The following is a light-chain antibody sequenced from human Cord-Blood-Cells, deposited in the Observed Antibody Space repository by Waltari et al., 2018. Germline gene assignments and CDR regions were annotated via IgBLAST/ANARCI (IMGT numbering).Light chain of an antibody. CDR3: QQSYSTPHS. J-gene: IGKJ2*03. V-gene: IGKV1-39*01. CDR1: QSISSY. Sequence: DIQMTQSPSSLSPSVGDRVTITCRASQSISSYVNWYQQKPGKAPKLLIYAASSLQSGVPSRVSGRRPGTDFTRTISSLQPEDFSTYYCQQSYSTPHSFGEGTKLEIK. CDR2: AAS.